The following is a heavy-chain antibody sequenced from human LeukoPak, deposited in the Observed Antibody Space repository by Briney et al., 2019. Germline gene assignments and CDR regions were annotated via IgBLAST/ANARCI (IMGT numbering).Heavy chain of an antibody. CDR2: ISAYSGNT. CDR3: ARVSSGSYYTRHLDY. J-gene: IGHJ4*02. CDR1: GYTFTSYG. D-gene: IGHD1-26*01. Sequence: ASVKVSCKASGYTFTSYGISWVRQAPGQGLEWMGWISAYSGNTNYAQKLQGRVTMTTDTSTSTAYMELSSLRSDDTAVYYCARVSSGSYYTRHLDYWGQGTLVTVSS. V-gene: IGHV1-18*01.